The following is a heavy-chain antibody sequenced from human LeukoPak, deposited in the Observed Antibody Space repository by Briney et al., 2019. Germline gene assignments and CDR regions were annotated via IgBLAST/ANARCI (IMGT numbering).Heavy chain of an antibody. D-gene: IGHD3-10*01. CDR3: ARVVVRGVIIDYYYMDV. CDR2: ISSSSSYI. V-gene: IGHV3-21*01. CDR1: GFTFSSYS. Sequence: GGSLRLSCAASGFTFSSYSMNWVRQAPGKGLEWVSSISSSSSYIYYADSVKGRFTISRDNAKNSLYLQMNSLRAEDTAVYYCARVVVRGVIIDYYYMDVWGKGTTVTISS. J-gene: IGHJ6*03.